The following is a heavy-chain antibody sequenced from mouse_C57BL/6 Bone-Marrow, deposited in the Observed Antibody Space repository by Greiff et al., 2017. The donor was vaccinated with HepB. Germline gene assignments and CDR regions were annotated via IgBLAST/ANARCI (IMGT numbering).Heavy chain of an antibody. CDR3: ARWGGLRPWFAY. J-gene: IGHJ3*01. V-gene: IGHV1-7*01. Sequence: VQLVESGAELAKPGASVKLSCKASGYTFTSYWMHWVKQRPGQGLEWIGYINPSSGYTKYNQKFKDKATSTADKSSSKAYMQLSSLTYEDSAVYYCARWGGLRPWFAYWGQGTLVTVSA. CDR2: INPSSGYT. CDR1: GYTFTSYW. D-gene: IGHD2-4*01.